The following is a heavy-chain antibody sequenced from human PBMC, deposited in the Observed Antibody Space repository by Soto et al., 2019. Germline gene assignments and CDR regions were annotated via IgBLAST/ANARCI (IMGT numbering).Heavy chain of an antibody. Sequence: QITLKESGPTLVKPTQTLTLTCTFSGFSLSTSGVGVGWIRQPPGKALEWLALIYWDDDKRYSPSLKSRLTLTKDTSKNRVVLTMTNMDPVDTATYYCAHVYGGYDNFDYRGQGTLVTVSS. D-gene: IGHD5-12*01. CDR1: GFSLSTSGVG. J-gene: IGHJ4*02. CDR2: IYWDDDK. V-gene: IGHV2-5*02. CDR3: AHVYGGYDNFDY.